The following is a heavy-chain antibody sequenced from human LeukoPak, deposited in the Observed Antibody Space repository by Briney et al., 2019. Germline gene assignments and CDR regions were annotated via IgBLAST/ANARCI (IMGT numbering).Heavy chain of an antibody. V-gene: IGHV3-30*18. D-gene: IGHD3-10*01. Sequence: PGRSLRLSCAASGFTFSSYGMHWVRQAPGKGLEWVAVISYDGSNKYYADSVKGRFTISRDNSKNTLYLQMNSLGVEDTAVYYCAKDIWATQTPGYWGQGTLVTVSS. CDR2: ISYDGSNK. J-gene: IGHJ4*02. CDR3: AKDIWATQTPGY. CDR1: GFTFSSYG.